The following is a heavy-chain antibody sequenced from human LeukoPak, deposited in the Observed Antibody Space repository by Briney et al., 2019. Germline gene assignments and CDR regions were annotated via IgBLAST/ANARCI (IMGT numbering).Heavy chain of an antibody. Sequence: SVKVSCKASGGTFSSYAISWVRQAPGQGLEWMGGIIPIFGTANYAQKFQGRVTITADESTSTAYMELSSLRSEDTAVYYCARVLDVVVPAAHYYYYYMDVWGKGTPVTVSS. D-gene: IGHD2-2*01. CDR3: ARVLDVVVPAAHYYYYYMDV. V-gene: IGHV1-69*13. CDR2: IIPIFGTA. CDR1: GGTFSSYA. J-gene: IGHJ6*03.